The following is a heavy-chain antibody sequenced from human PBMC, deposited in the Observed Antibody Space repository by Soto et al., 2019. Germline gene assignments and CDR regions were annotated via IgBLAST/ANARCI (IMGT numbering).Heavy chain of an antibody. V-gene: IGHV4-34*01. CDR1: GGSFSGYY. Sequence: QVQLQQWGAGLLKPSETLSLTCAVYGGSFSGYYWSWIRQPPGKGLEWIGEINHSGSTNYNPSLKSRVTLSVDTSKNQFSLKLSSVTAADTAVYYCARGISIRSIKCVITPPHFDYWGQGTLVTVSS. D-gene: IGHD1-20*01. CDR2: INHSGST. J-gene: IGHJ4*02. CDR3: ARGISIRSIKCVITPPHFDY.